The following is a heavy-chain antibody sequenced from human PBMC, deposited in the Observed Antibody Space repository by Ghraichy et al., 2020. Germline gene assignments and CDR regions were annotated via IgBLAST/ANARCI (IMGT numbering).Heavy chain of an antibody. J-gene: IGHJ4*02. D-gene: IGHD6-19*01. V-gene: IGHV4-39*01. CDR2: IYNTGSA. CDR1: GDSISTSTYY. CDR3: ARHVDTGSGRGYYDY. Sequence: GSLRLSCTVSGDSISTSTYYWGWIRKPPGNGLEWIGSIYNTGSAFHNPSLKSRVTISVDTSKNHFSLKLSSVTAADTAIYYCARHVDTGSGRGYYDYWGQGTLVTVSS.